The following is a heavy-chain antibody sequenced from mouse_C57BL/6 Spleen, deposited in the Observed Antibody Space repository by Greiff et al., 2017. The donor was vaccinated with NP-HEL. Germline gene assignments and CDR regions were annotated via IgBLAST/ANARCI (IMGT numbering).Heavy chain of an antibody. D-gene: IGHD1-1*01. V-gene: IGHV1-81*01. CDR2: IYPRSGNT. CDR3: ARYYYGSSPYYAMDY. J-gene: IGHJ4*01. CDR1: GYTFTSYG. Sequence: VMLVESGAELARPGASVKLSCKASGYTFTSYGISWVKQRTGQGLEWIGEIYPRSGNTYYNEKFKGKATLTADKSSSTAYMELRSLTSEDSAVYFCARYYYGSSPYYAMDYWGQGTSVTVSS.